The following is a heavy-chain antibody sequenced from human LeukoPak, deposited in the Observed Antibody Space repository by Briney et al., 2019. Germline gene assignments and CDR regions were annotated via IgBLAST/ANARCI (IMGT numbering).Heavy chain of an antibody. CDR3: ARVGIAYYYDSSGYYTDF. CDR1: GFTFSIYW. J-gene: IGHJ4*02. V-gene: IGHV3-7*01. Sequence: AGGSLRLSCAASGFTFSIYWMSWVRQAPGKGLEWVANIKQDGSEKYYEDSVKGRFTISRDNAKNSLYLQMNSLRAEDTAVYYCARVGIAYYYDSSGYYTDFWGQGTLVTVSS. D-gene: IGHD3-22*01. CDR2: IKQDGSEK.